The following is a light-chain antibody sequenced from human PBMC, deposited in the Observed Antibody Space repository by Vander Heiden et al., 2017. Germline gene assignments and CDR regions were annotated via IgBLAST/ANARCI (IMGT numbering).Light chain of an antibody. Sequence: ELVFTPSPATLSLSPGERATLSCRASQSVSSYLAWYQQKPGQAPRLLIYDASNRATGIPARFSGSGSGTDFTLTISSLEPEDFAVYYCQQRSNWLWTSGQGTKVEIK. V-gene: IGKV3-11*01. CDR2: DAS. J-gene: IGKJ1*01. CDR1: QSVSSY. CDR3: QQRSNWLWT.